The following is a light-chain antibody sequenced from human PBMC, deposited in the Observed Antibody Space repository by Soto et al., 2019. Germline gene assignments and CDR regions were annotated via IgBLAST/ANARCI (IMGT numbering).Light chain of an antibody. CDR1: QSVSSN. CDR3: QQYNNWPLT. V-gene: IGKV3-15*01. Sequence: EIVMTQSPATLSVSPGERATLSCRASQSVSSNLAWYQQKPGQAPRLLIYGASTRATGIPARFSGSGSGTEFTLTISSLQSEDFAVCYCQQYNNWPLTFGQGTKVEI. J-gene: IGKJ1*01. CDR2: GAS.